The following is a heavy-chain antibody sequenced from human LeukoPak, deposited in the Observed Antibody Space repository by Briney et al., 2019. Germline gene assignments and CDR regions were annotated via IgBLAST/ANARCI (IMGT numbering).Heavy chain of an antibody. CDR3: ARDAYYYDTSGHYLSDY. Sequence: SETLSLTCTVSGGSISNYYWSWLRQPAGKGLEWIGCIYNSGSTYYNPSLTSRVTMSIYTSKNHFSLTLSSVTAADTAVYYCARDAYYYDTSGHYLSDYWGQGTLVTVSS. CDR2: IYNSGST. D-gene: IGHD3-22*01. J-gene: IGHJ4*02. CDR1: GGSISNYY. V-gene: IGHV4-4*07.